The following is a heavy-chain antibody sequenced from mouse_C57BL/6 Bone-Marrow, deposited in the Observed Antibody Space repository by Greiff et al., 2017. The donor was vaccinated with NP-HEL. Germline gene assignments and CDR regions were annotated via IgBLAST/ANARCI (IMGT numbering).Heavy chain of an antibody. CDR2: IDPENGDT. CDR1: GFNIKDDY. V-gene: IGHV14-4*01. CDR3: TTDYPDY. J-gene: IGHJ2*01. Sequence: EVQLQQSGAELVRPGASVKLSCAASGFNIKDDYMHWVKQRPEQGLEWIGWIDPENGDTEYASKFQGKATITADTSSNTAYLQLSSLTSEDTAVYYCTTDYPDYWGQGTTLTVSS. D-gene: IGHD2-4*01.